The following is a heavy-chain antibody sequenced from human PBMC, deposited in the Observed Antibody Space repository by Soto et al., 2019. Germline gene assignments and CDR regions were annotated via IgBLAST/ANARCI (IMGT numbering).Heavy chain of an antibody. CDR1: GFTFSDYY. V-gene: IGHV3-11*01. D-gene: IGHD3-22*01. CDR2: ISSSGSTV. Sequence: GGSLRLSCAASGFTFSDYYMTWIRQAPGKGLEWVSYISSSGSTVYSSDSVKGRFTSSRDSAKNSLYLQMSSLRADDTAVYYCVREFTMIRREGDYWGQGTQVTVSS. J-gene: IGHJ4*02. CDR3: VREFTMIRREGDY.